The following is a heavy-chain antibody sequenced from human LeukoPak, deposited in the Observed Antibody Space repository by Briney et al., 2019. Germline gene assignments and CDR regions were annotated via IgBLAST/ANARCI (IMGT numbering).Heavy chain of an antibody. Sequence: PSETLSLTCTVSGGSISSYYWSWIRQPAGKGLEWIGRIYTSGSTNYNPSLKSRVTISVDTSKNQFSLKLSSVTAADTAVYYCARDRDPSYPYSSSWYSGRFWFDPWGQGTLVTVSS. D-gene: IGHD6-13*01. CDR3: ARDRDPSYPYSSSWYSGRFWFDP. J-gene: IGHJ5*02. CDR1: GGSISSYY. V-gene: IGHV4-4*07. CDR2: IYTSGST.